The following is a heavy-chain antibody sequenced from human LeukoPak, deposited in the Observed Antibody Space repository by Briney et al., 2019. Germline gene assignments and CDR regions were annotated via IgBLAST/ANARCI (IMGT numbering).Heavy chain of an antibody. CDR2: ISGSGSYN. D-gene: IGHD3-22*01. V-gene: IGHV3-23*01. CDR1: GFTVSDYS. CDR3: AKRRYDSSGHFDS. Sequence: GGSLRLSCAASGFTVSDYSMSWDRQAPGKGLEWVPAISGSGSYNDYADSVKGRFTISKDKSKNTLYMRMSSLRAEDTAVYYCAKRRYDSSGHFDSWGQGTLVTVSS. J-gene: IGHJ4*02.